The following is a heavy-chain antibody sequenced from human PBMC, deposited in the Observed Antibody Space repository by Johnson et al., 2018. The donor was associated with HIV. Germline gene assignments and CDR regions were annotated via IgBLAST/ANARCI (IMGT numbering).Heavy chain of an antibody. Sequence: GQLVESGGGLVQPGGSLRLSCAASGFIFSSYWMTWVRQAPGKGLEWVSGINWNGGSTGYADSVKGRFTISRDNAKTSLYLQMNSPRAEDTAVYYCGFDIWGQGTMVTVSS. J-gene: IGHJ3*02. CDR2: INWNGGST. CDR1: GFIFSSYW. V-gene: IGHV3-20*04. CDR3: GFDI.